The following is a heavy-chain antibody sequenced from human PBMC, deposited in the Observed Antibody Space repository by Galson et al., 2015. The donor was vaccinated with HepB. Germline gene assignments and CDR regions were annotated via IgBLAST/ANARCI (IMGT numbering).Heavy chain of an antibody. CDR3: ARDLRYCSSTSCYKPHGAFDI. V-gene: IGHV1-69*13. CDR1: GGTFSSYA. Sequence: SVKVSCKASGGTFSSYAISWVRQAPGQGLEWMGGIIPIFGTANYAQKFQGRVTITADESTSTAYMELSSLRSEDTAVDYCARDLRYCSSTSCYKPHGAFDIWGQGTMVTVSS. J-gene: IGHJ3*02. CDR2: IIPIFGTA. D-gene: IGHD2-2*02.